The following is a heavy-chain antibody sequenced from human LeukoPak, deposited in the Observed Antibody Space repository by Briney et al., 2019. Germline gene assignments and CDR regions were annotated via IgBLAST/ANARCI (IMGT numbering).Heavy chain of an antibody. J-gene: IGHJ5*01. CDR2: INHSGST. CDR3: ARIMYSSSWLEWFEP. V-gene: IGHV4-34*01. D-gene: IGHD6-13*01. CDR1: GGSFSGYY. Sequence: SETLSPSSAVSGGSFSGYYTGWIRQPPGKGLEWIGEINHSGSTNYNPSLKSRVTISVDTSKNQFSLKLSSVTAADTAVYYCARIMYSSSWLEWFEPWGQGTMVTVSS.